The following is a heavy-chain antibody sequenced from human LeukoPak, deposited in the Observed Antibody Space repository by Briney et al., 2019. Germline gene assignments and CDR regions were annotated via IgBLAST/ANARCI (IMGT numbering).Heavy chain of an antibody. CDR2: ISGGST. CDR3: KTPLRFLDDNWFDP. Sequence: PGGSLRLLCAASGFTFSSNEMSGLRHAPGRALECFSSISGGSTYYADSRKGRFTLSSDNSKTTLHLQMNSLSAEDTAVYYGKTPLRFLDDNWFDPWGQGTLVTVSS. J-gene: IGHJ5*02. CDR1: GFTFSSNE. D-gene: IGHD3-3*01. V-gene: IGHV3-38-3*01.